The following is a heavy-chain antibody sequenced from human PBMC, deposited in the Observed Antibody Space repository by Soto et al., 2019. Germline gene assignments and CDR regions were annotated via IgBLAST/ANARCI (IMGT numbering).Heavy chain of an antibody. CDR3: ASLADSIGYVYGV. CDR1: GGPISSRSHY. J-gene: IGHJ4*02. CDR2: IYYSGTT. Sequence: PSETLSLTCTVSGGPISSRSHYWVWIRQAPGKGLVWTGSIYYSGTTYYNPSLKSRVTISVDTSKNQFSLMLSSVTAADTAVYYWASLADSIGYVYGVWGQGTLVTVSS. D-gene: IGHD3-22*01. V-gene: IGHV4-39*01.